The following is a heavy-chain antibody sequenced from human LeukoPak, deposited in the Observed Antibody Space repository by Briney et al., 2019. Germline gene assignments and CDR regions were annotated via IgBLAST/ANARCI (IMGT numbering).Heavy chain of an antibody. V-gene: IGHV5-51*01. J-gene: IGHJ4*02. D-gene: IGHD2-8*01. CDR2: IYPGDSDT. CDR3: ARDLGYCTNGVCHTRFDY. Sequence: GESLKISCKGSGYSFTNYWIGWVRQMPGKGLEWMGIIYPGDSDTRYSPSFQGQVTISADKSISTAYLQWSSLRAEDTAVYYCARDLGYCTNGVCHTRFDYWGQGTLVAVSS. CDR1: GYSFTNYW.